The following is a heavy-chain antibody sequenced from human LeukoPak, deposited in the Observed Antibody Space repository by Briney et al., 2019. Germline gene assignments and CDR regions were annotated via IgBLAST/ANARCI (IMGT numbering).Heavy chain of an antibody. CDR3: TRDYEDKFPLRAPPDY. J-gene: IGHJ4*02. V-gene: IGHV3-49*04. D-gene: IGHD3-16*01. CDR2: IRSRAYAATS. CDR1: GFAFGDYA. Sequence: GGSLRLSCTASGFAFGDYAITWVRQAPGKGLEWVGFIRSRAYAATSEYAASLRGRFTISRDDSKRIAYLQMNSLKTEDTAVYYCTRDYEDKFPLRAPPDYWGQGTLVTVSS.